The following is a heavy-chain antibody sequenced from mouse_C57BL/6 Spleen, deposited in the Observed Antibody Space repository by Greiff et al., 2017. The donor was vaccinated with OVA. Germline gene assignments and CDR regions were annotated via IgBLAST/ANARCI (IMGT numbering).Heavy chain of an antibody. Sequence: QVQLQQPGTELVKPGASVKLSCKASGYTFTSYWMHWVKQSPGQGLEWIGNINPSNGGTNYNEKFKSKATLTVDKSTSTAYMLLSSLTAEDSSVYYCARELAHSWCAYWGQGTLVTVSA. CDR1: GYTFTSYW. CDR2: INPSNGGT. J-gene: IGHJ3*01. V-gene: IGHV1-53*01. CDR3: ARELAHSWCAY. D-gene: IGHD4-1*01.